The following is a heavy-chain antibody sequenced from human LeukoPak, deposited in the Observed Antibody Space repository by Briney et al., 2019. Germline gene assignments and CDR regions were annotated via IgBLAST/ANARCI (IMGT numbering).Heavy chain of an antibody. V-gene: IGHV1-3*01. CDR3: AGEGRDGYNYLFDY. CDR2: INAGNGNT. CDR1: GYTFTSCA. D-gene: IGHD5-24*01. J-gene: IGHJ4*02. Sequence: ASVKVSCKASGYTFTSCAMHWVRQAPGQRLEWMGWINAGNGNTKYSQKFQGRVTITRDTSASTAYMELSSLRSEDTAVYYCAGEGRDGYNYLFDYWGQGTLVTVSS.